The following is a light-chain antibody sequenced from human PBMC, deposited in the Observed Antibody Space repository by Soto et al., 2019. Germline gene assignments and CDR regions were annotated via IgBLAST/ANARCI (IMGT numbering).Light chain of an antibody. CDR3: QQYNTRRSIS. Sequence: EIVLTQSPATLSSFPGDSVTLSCRASQYINTRLAWYQHRPGQAPRLLLYDTSTRAAGIPARFTGSGAGTDFFLTISSLQSEDFAVYYCQQYNTRRSISFGQGTRLEIK. J-gene: IGKJ5*01. V-gene: IGKV3-15*01. CDR2: DTS. CDR1: QYINTR.